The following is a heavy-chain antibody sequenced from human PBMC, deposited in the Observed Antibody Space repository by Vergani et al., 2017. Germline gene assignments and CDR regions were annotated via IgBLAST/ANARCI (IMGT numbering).Heavy chain of an antibody. V-gene: IGHV4-39*01. CDR1: RGAITRSSYY. CDR2: VYHVGST. CDR3: ARWHGFLHDFDY. Sequence: QLQLQESGPGLVKPSETLSLTCTVSRGAITRSSYYWGWIRQPPEKGLEWIGIVYHVGSTYFNPSLKTRVTISVDTSKNQFSLRLSAVTAADTAVYYFARWHGFLHDFDYWGQGTLVTVSS. J-gene: IGHJ4*02. D-gene: IGHD3-10*01.